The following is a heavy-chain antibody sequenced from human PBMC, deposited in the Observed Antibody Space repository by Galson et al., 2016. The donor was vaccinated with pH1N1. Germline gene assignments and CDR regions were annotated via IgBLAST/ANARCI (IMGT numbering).Heavy chain of an antibody. CDR3: ARMVATAFGLGGEQIWYFVL. CDR2: IWYDGSNK. V-gene: IGHV3-33*08. D-gene: IGHD2-21*02. Sequence: SLRLSCAASGFTFSSYAIHWVRQAPGKGLGWVAVIWYDGSNKYYADSVKGRFTISRDNSKNTLYLQMNNLSADDTAVYFCARMVATAFGLGGEQIWYFVLWGRGPPVTVSS. CDR1: GFTFSSYA. J-gene: IGHJ2*01.